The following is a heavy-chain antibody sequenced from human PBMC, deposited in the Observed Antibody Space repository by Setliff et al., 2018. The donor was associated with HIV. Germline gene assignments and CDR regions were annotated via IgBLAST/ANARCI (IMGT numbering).Heavy chain of an antibody. D-gene: IGHD3-10*01. V-gene: IGHV1-69*05. CDR2: IIPIFGTA. CDR3: ARDQVSMVRAVRLVA. J-gene: IGHJ1*01. Sequence: SVKVSCKASGGTFSSYVISWVRQAPGQGLEWMGGIIPIFGTANYAQKFQGRVTITRDTSASTAYMELSSLRSEDTAVYYCARDQVSMVRAVRLVAWGQGSLVTVSS. CDR1: GGTFSSYV.